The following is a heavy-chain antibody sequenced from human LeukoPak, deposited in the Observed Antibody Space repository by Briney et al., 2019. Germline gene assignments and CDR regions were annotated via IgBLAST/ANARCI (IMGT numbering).Heavy chain of an antibody. V-gene: IGHV1-18*01. CDR2: ISAYNGNT. CDR3: ARKWGVTGTTALDY. Sequence: ASVKVSCKASGYTFTSYGISWVRQAPGQGLEWMGWISAYNGNTNYAQKLQGRVTMTTDTSTSTAYMELRSLRSDDTAVYYCARKWGVTGTTALDYWGQGTLVTVSS. J-gene: IGHJ4*02. D-gene: IGHD1-7*01. CDR1: GYTFTSYG.